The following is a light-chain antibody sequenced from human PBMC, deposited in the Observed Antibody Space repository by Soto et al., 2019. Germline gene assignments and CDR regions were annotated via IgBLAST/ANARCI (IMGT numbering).Light chain of an antibody. J-gene: IGLJ1*01. V-gene: IGLV1-51*02. Sequence: QSVLTQPPPVSAAPGQKGTISRSGNTSNIGNNYVSWFQQLPGTAPKLIIYQSNRRPSGIPDRFSGSKSGTSATLGITGLQTGDEADYYCGSWDHSVSGFVFGTGTKVTVL. CDR2: QSN. CDR1: TSNIGNNY. CDR3: GSWDHSVSGFV.